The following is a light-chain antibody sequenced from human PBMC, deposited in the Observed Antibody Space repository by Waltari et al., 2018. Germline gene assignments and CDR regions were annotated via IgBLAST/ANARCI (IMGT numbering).Light chain of an antibody. CDR1: QSVRNY. CDR2: AAS. Sequence: EIVLTQSPATLSLSPGERATLSCRASQSVRNYLAWYQQKPGQAPRLLIYAASNRATGIPARFSGSGSGTDFPLTISSLEPEDFAVYYCQYRGHWPPDASFGPGTKVDIK. CDR3: QYRGHWPPDAS. J-gene: IGKJ3*01. V-gene: IGKV3-11*01.